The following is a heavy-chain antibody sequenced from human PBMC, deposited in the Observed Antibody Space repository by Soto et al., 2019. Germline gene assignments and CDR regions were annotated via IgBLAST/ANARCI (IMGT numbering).Heavy chain of an antibody. Sequence: GGSLRLSCAASGFTFSSYWMSWVRQAPGKGLEWVANIKQDGSEEYYVDSVKGRYTISRDNAKNSLNLQMNSLRAEDTDVYYWAGAEAGLEDYYYYNRNVWGKGTRVTVS. J-gene: IGHJ6*03. CDR1: GFTFSSYW. CDR3: AGAEAGLEDYYYYNRNV. CDR2: IKQDGSEE. V-gene: IGHV3-7*01. D-gene: IGHD6-13*01.